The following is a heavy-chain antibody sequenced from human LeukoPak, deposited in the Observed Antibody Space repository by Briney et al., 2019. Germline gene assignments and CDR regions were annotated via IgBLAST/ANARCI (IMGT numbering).Heavy chain of an antibody. CDR1: GFTFSSYS. V-gene: IGHV3-21*01. Sequence: GGSLRLSCAASGFTFSSYSMNWVRRAPGKGLEWVSSISSSSSYIYYADSVKGRFTISRDNAKNSLYLQMNSLRAEDTAVYYCARKYCSSTSCLFDYWGQGTLVTVSS. D-gene: IGHD2-2*01. CDR3: ARKYCSSTSCLFDY. CDR2: ISSSSSYI. J-gene: IGHJ4*02.